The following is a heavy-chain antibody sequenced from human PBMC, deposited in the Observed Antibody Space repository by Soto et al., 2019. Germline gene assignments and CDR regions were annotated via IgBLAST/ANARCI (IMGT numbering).Heavy chain of an antibody. V-gene: IGHV4-31*03. CDR3: ARSNYFDSSGPFDY. Sequence: SETLSLTCTVSGGSISSGAYYWSWIRQHPGKGLEWIGYIYHSGSTYYNPSLESRVTLSVDTSRKQFSLKVSSVTAADTAVYYCARSNYFDSSGPFDYWGPGTLVT. CDR2: IYHSGST. D-gene: IGHD3-22*01. J-gene: IGHJ4*02. CDR1: GGSISSGAYY.